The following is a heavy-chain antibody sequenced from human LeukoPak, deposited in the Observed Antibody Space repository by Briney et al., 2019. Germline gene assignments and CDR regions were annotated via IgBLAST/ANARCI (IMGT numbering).Heavy chain of an antibody. CDR3: ARRRIVVVEARTCYYFVY. J-gene: IGHJ4*02. Sequence: GESPKISCQGSGYSFTSYWIGWVRQMPGEGLEWMGIIYPGDSDTRYSPSFQGQVTISADKSISTASLQWSSLKASDTAMYYCARRRIVVVEARTCYYFVYWGEGALVTVSS. CDR1: GYSFTSYW. CDR2: IYPGDSDT. D-gene: IGHD2-15*01. V-gene: IGHV5-51*01.